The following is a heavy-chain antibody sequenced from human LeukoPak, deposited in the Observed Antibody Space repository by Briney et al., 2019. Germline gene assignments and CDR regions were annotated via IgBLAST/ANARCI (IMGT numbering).Heavy chain of an antibody. CDR3: ARQWRHCSSTSCYSRPSNYYYGMDV. J-gene: IGHJ6*02. D-gene: IGHD2-2*02. V-gene: IGHV5-51*01. CDR1: GYSFTSYW. Sequence: GESLKISCKGSGYSFTSYWIGWVRQMPGKGLEWMGITYPSDSDTRYSPSFQGQVTISADKSISTAYLQWSSLKASDTAMYYCARQWRHCSSTSCYSRPSNYYYGMDVWGQGTTVTVSS. CDR2: TYPSDSDT.